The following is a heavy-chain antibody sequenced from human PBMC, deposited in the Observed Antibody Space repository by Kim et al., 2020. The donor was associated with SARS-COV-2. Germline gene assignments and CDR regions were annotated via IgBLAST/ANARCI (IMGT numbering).Heavy chain of an antibody. D-gene: IGHD5-12*01. CDR1: GFTFSDYY. J-gene: IGHJ6*04. V-gene: IGHV3-11*05. Sequence: GGSLRLSCAASGFTFSDYYMSWIRQAPGKGLEWVSYISSSSSYTNYADSVKGRFTISRDNAKNSLYLQMNSLRAEDTAVYYCARVPVEMATQRGDYYGMDVWGDGATVTVSP. CDR3: ARVPVEMATQRGDYYGMDV. CDR2: ISSSSSYT.